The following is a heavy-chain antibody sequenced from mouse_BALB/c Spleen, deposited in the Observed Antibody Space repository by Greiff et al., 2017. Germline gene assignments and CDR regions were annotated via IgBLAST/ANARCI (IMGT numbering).Heavy chain of an antibody. J-gene: IGHJ1*01. CDR1: GYTFTDYA. CDR3: ARGTTVVVPGWYFDV. CDR2: ISTYYGDA. Sequence: QVQLQQSGAELVRPGVSVKISCKGSGYTFTDYAMHWVKQSHAKSLEWIGVISTYYGDASYNQKFKGKATMTVDKSSSTAYMELARLTSEDSAIYYCARGTTVVVPGWYFDVWGAGTTVTVSS. V-gene: IGHV1S137*01. D-gene: IGHD1-1*01.